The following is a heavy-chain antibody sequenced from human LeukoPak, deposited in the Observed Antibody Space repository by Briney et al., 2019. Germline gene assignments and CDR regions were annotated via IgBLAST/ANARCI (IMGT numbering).Heavy chain of an antibody. CDR3: ATGGTYYYGNTTYHTFDY. D-gene: IGHD3-10*01. Sequence: ASVKVSCKVSGYTLTELSIHWVRLAPGERLECMGGFDPEDGETIYAQKFQGRVTMTEDTSTYTANMELSSLRSDDTAVYYCATGGTYYYGNTTYHTFDYWGQGTLLTVSS. J-gene: IGHJ4*02. CDR2: FDPEDGET. CDR1: GYTLTELS. V-gene: IGHV1-24*01.